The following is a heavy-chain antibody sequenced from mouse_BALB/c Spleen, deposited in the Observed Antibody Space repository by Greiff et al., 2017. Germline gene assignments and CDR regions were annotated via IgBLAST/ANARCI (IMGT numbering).Heavy chain of an antibody. J-gene: IGHJ4*01. D-gene: IGHD2-1*01. V-gene: IGHV1-80*01. CDR2: IYPGDGDT. CDR1: GYAFSSYW. Sequence: VQLQQSGAELVRPGSSVKISCKASGYAFSSYWMNWVKQRPGQGLEWIGQIYPGDGDTNYNGKFKGKATLTADKSSSTAYMQLSSLKSEDSAVYFCARRGGNYVRYYAMDYWGQGTSVTVSS. CDR3: ARRGGNYVRYYAMDY.